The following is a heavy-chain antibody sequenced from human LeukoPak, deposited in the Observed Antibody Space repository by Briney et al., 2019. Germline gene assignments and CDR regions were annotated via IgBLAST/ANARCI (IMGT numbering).Heavy chain of an antibody. J-gene: IGHJ5*02. CDR2: FDPEDGET. D-gene: IGHD2-2*02. Sequence: LRASVKVSCKVSGYTLTELSMHWVRQAPGKGLEWMGGFDPEDGETIYAQKFQGRVTMTEDTSTDTAYMELSSLRSEDTAVYYCASSAETAAIPVPVWFDPWGQGTLVTVSS. CDR3: ASSAETAAIPVPVWFDP. CDR1: GYTLTELS. V-gene: IGHV1-24*01.